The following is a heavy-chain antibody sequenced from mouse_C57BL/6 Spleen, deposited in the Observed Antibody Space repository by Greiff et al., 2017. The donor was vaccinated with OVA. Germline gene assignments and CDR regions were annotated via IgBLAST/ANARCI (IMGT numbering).Heavy chain of an antibody. CDR3: ASSSYEDYFDY. V-gene: IGHV5-17*01. J-gene: IGHJ2*01. D-gene: IGHD1-1*01. CDR1: GFTFSDYG. Sequence: EVKLMESGGGLVKPGGSLKLSCAASGFTFSDYGMHWVRQAPEKGLEWVAYISSGSSTIYYADTVKGRFTISRDNAKNTLFLQMTSLRSEDTAMYYCASSSYEDYFDYWGQGTTLTVSS. CDR2: ISSGSSTI.